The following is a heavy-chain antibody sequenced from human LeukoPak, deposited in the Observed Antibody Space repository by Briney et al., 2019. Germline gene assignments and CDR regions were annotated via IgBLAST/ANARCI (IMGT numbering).Heavy chain of an antibody. V-gene: IGHV3-11*01. CDR1: GFTFSDYY. J-gene: IGHJ4*02. D-gene: IGHD6-13*01. Sequence: PGGSLRLSCAASGFTFSDYYMSWIRQAPGKGLEWVSYISSSGSTIYYADSVKGRFTISRDNAKNSLYLQMNSLRAEDTAVYYCASESLAAGNINAYWGQGTLVTVSS. CDR2: ISSSGSTI. CDR3: ASESLAAGNINAY.